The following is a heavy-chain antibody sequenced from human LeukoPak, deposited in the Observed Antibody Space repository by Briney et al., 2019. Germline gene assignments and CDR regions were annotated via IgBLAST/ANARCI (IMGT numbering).Heavy chain of an antibody. CDR3: TTDRAPMVRGVINFDY. V-gene: IGHV3-15*01. CDR2: IKSKTDGGTT. J-gene: IGHJ4*02. D-gene: IGHD3-10*01. CDR1: GFTFSNAW. Sequence: GGSLRLSCAASGFTFSNAWMSWVRKAPGKGLEWVGRIKSKTDGGTTDYAAPVKGRFTISRDDSKNTLYLQMNSLKTEDTAVYYCTTDRAPMVRGVINFDYWGQGTLVTVSS.